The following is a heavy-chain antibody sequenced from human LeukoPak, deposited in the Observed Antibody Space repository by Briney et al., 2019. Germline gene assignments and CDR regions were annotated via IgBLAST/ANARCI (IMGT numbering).Heavy chain of an antibody. CDR2: INNNGVDT. Sequence: PGGSLRLSCAASGFTFSNYAMSWVRQAPGKGLKWVSTINNNGVDTYYADSVKGRFTISRDNFKNTLYLQMNSLRVEDTAVYYCAKGTSFYYGSGTPGAFDIWGQGTMLTVSS. J-gene: IGHJ3*02. CDR1: GFTFSNYA. V-gene: IGHV3-23*01. CDR3: AKGTSFYYGSGTPGAFDI. D-gene: IGHD3-10*01.